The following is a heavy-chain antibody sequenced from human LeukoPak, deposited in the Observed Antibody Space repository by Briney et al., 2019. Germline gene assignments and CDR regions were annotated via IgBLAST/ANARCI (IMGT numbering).Heavy chain of an antibody. CDR1: GGSLSSSNW. J-gene: IGHJ4*02. CDR3: ARSPYSNGWYGLDY. V-gene: IGHV4-4*02. CDR2: IYQSGST. D-gene: IGHD6-19*01. Sequence: SEPLSLTCAVSGGSLSSSNWWSWVRPPPGKGVEWSGEIYQSGSTNYKPPLKSPVTISVDTSKNQFCLKLCSVTAADTAVYYCARSPYSNGWYGLDYWGQGTPVTVSS.